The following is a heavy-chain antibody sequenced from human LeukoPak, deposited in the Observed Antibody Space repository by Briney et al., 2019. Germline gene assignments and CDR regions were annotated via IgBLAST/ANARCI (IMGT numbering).Heavy chain of an antibody. CDR1: GFTFSSYW. CDR3: ARVLRFLEWLLFDY. D-gene: IGHD3-3*01. J-gene: IGHJ4*02. V-gene: IGHV3-7*01. Sequence: QPGGSLRLSCAASGFTFSSYWMSWVRQAPGKGLGWVGNIKQDGSEKYYVDSVKGRFTISRDNAKNSLYLQMNSLRAEDTAVYYCARVLRFLEWLLFDYWGQGTLVTVSS. CDR2: IKQDGSEK.